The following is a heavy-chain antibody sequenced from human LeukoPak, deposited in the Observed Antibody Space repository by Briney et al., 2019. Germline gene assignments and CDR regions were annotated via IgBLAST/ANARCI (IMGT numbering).Heavy chain of an antibody. Sequence: ASVKVSCKASGYTFTSYGISWVRQAPGQGLEWLGWISAYNGNTNYAQKLQGRVTMTTDTSTSTAYMELRSLRSDDTAVYYCARGLSSGWFYYYYGMDVWGQGTTVTVSS. CDR3: ARGLSSGWFYYYYGMDV. CDR2: ISAYNGNT. J-gene: IGHJ6*02. D-gene: IGHD6-19*01. V-gene: IGHV1-18*01. CDR1: GYTFTSYG.